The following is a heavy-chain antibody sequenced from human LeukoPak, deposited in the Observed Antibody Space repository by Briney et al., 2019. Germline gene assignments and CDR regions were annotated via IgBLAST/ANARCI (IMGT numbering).Heavy chain of an antibody. D-gene: IGHD2-2*01. CDR1: GGSISSSSYY. Sequence: PSETLSLTCTVSGGSISSSSYYWGWIRQPPGKGLEWIGSIYYSGSTYYNPSLKSRVTISVDTSKNQFSLKLSSVTAADTAVYYCARHLGDVVVVPAAKNWFDPWAREPWSPSPQ. V-gene: IGHV4-39*01. CDR3: ARHLGDVVVVPAAKNWFDP. CDR2: IYYSGST. J-gene: IGHJ5*02.